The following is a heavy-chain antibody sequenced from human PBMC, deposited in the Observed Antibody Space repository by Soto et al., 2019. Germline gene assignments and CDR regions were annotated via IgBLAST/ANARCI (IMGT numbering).Heavy chain of an antibody. D-gene: IGHD6-13*01. CDR1: GDSVSSNSAA. V-gene: IGHV6-1*01. CDR3: ARDFRVTAGIAAAGKNRRLDY. J-gene: IGHJ4*02. Sequence: SQTLSLTCAISGDSVSSNSAAWNWIRQSPSRGLEWLGRTYYRSKWYNDYAVSVKSRITLNPDTSKNQFSLQLNSVTPEDTAVYYCARDFRVTAGIAAAGKNRRLDYWGQGTLVTVSS. CDR2: TYYRSKWYN.